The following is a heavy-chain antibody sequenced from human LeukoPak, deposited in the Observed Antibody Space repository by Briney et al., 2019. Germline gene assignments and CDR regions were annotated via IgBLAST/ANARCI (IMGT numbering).Heavy chain of an antibody. Sequence: QPARSLRLSCAASGFTFSNYAMHWVRQAPGKGPEWVAVISYDGSIEYYADSVKGRFTISRDNSKNTLSLQMNSLRAEDTAVYYCARDSTYYYDSGSSGPHYFDYWGQGTLVTVSS. D-gene: IGHD3-10*01. CDR3: ARDSTYYYDSGSSGPHYFDY. CDR2: ISYDGSIE. J-gene: IGHJ4*02. CDR1: GFTFSNYA. V-gene: IGHV3-30*01.